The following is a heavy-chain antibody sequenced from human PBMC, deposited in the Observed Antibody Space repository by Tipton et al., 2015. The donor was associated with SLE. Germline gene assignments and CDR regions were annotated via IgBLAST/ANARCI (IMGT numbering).Heavy chain of an antibody. CDR2: IYTSGST. CDR3: ARDRRGWYFDL. V-gene: IGHV4-4*07. CDR1: SGSITSYY. D-gene: IGHD3-10*01. J-gene: IGHJ2*01. Sequence: LRLSCNVSSGSITSYYWSWIRQPAGKGLEWIGRIYTSGSTNYNPSLKSRVTISVDTSKNQFSLKLSSVTAVDTAVYYCARDRRGWYFDLWGRGTLVTVSS.